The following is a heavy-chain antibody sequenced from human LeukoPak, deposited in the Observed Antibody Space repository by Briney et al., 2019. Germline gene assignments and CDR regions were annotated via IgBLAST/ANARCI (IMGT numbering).Heavy chain of an antibody. V-gene: IGHV1-46*01. CDR3: AREGVYDFWSGYWNNYYFDY. D-gene: IGHD3-3*01. Sequence: ASVKVSCKASGYTFTSYYMHWVRQAPGQGLEWMGIINPSGGSTSYAQKFQGRVTMTRDMSTSTVYMELSSLRSEDTAVYYCAREGVYDFWSGYWNNYYFDYWGQGTLVTVSS. CDR1: GYTFTSYY. J-gene: IGHJ4*02. CDR2: INPSGGST.